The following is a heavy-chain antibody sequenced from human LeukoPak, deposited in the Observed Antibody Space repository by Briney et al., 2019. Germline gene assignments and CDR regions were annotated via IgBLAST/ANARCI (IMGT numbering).Heavy chain of an antibody. D-gene: IGHD3-10*01. Sequence: KPSETLSLTCAVYGGSLSSYYWSWIRQTPGKGLEWIGEINHSGTTKYNPSLKSRVTISVDMSKNQFSLELSSVTAADTAVYYCATGPASGSNFAWFDPWGQGTLVTVSS. J-gene: IGHJ5*02. CDR3: ATGPASGSNFAWFDP. V-gene: IGHV4-34*01. CDR2: INHSGTT. CDR1: GGSLSSYY.